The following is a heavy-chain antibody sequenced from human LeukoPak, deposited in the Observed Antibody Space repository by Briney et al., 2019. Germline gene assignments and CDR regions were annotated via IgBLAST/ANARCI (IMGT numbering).Heavy chain of an antibody. CDR2: INPEGGAT. J-gene: IGHJ4*02. CDR1: GYPFSGYY. CDR3: ARENLNYYGSGSYLY. Sequence: ASVKVSCKASGYPFSGYYIHWVRQGPGQGLEWLGWINPEGGATKYAQRFEGRVTLTRDTSVTTVHMELSGLRYDDSAVYYCARENLNYYGSGSYLYWGQGSQVTVSS. D-gene: IGHD3-10*01. V-gene: IGHV1-2*02.